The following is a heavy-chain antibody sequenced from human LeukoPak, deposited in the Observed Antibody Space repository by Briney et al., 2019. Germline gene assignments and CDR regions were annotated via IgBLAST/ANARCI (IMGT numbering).Heavy chain of an antibody. CDR3: AQGGKALYSGRSHDAFDI. CDR2: IIPILGIA. Sequence: ASVKVSCNASGGTVSSYAISWVRQAPGQGLEWWGRIIPILGIANYAQKFQGRVAVTAAKSTSTAYMELCSLRSEDTTVYYCAQGGKALYSGRSHDAFDIWGQGTIVTVSS. V-gene: IGHV1-69*04. CDR1: GGTVSSYA. D-gene: IGHD1-26*01. J-gene: IGHJ3*02.